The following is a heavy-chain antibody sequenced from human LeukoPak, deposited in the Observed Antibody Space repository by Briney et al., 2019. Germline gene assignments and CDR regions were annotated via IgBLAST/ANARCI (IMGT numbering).Heavy chain of an antibody. Sequence: ASVKVSCKASGGTFSSYAISWVRQAPGQGLEWMGGIIPIFGTANYAQKFQGRVTITADESTSTAYMELSSLRSEDTAVYYCARESYYYDSNARYYFDYWGQGTLVTVSS. CDR1: GGTFSSYA. D-gene: IGHD3-22*01. J-gene: IGHJ4*02. V-gene: IGHV1-69*01. CDR2: IIPIFGTA. CDR3: ARESYYYDSNARYYFDY.